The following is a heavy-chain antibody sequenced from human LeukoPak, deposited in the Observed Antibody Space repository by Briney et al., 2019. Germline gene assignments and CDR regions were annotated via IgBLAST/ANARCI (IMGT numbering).Heavy chain of an antibody. CDR3: ARYDSRAQAGYFDL. J-gene: IGHJ2*01. V-gene: IGHV4-4*02. Sequence: SETLSLTCAVSGVSISSSEWWTWVRQPPGQGLEWIGEIHRDGRTRYNPSLRSRVTISVDTSKKQFSLKLSSVTPADTAVYYCARYDSRAQAGYFDLWGRGTLVTVSS. CDR1: GVSISSSEW. CDR2: IHRDGRT. D-gene: IGHD3-22*01.